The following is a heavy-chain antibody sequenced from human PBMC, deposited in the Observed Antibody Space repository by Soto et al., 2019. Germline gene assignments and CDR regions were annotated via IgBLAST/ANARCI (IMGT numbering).Heavy chain of an antibody. Sequence: QVQLQESGPGLVKPSQTLSLTCTVSGGSISSGGYYWSWIRQHPGKGLEWIGYIYYSGSTYYNPSLKSRVTISVDTAKNPFSLKLSSVTAADTAVYYCARNYGDYSWVFDYWGQGTLVTVSS. J-gene: IGHJ4*02. CDR1: GGSISSGGYY. V-gene: IGHV4-31*03. D-gene: IGHD4-17*01. CDR2: IYYSGST. CDR3: ARNYGDYSWVFDY.